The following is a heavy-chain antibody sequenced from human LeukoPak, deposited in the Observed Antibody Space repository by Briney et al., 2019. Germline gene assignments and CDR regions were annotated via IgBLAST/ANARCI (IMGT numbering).Heavy chain of an antibody. J-gene: IGHJ6*02. Sequence: SETLSLTCTVSGGSISSYYWSWIRQPPGKGLEWIGYIYYSGSTNYNPSLKSRVTISVDTSKNQFSLKLSSVTAADTAVYYCARDYAVAGTDYYYYGMDVWGQGTTVTVSS. CDR3: ARDYAVAGTDYYYYGMDV. CDR1: GGSISSYY. CDR2: IYYSGST. V-gene: IGHV4-59*01. D-gene: IGHD6-19*01.